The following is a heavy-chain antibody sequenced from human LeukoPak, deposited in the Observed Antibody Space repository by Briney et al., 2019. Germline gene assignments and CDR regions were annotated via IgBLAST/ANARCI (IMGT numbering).Heavy chain of an antibody. J-gene: IGHJ3*01. CDR1: GDRFRSYA. V-gene: IGHV1-69*06. CDR3: ATLPADGL. Sequence: SVKVSCKTSGDRFRSYAISWVRQAPGQGPEWMARIITMFGTSDYAQKFQGRLTITADTSTGTAYMELSSLKTEDTAVYYCATLPADGLWGQGTLVTVSP. D-gene: IGHD1-14*01. CDR2: IITMFGTS.